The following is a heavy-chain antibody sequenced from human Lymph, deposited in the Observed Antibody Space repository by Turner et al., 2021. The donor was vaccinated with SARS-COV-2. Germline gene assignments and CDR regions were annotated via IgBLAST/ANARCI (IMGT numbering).Heavy chain of an antibody. Sequence: HVPLVESGGGVVPPGCSLSLLCAVSGFIFMSFGMHWVRQAPGKGVKGVEVISCNGVNKNNKDSAEGGLTISRNNSNNTKYMQKKRMRGEETDVYYWEKGPWYDYDSSGVPYYFDYWGQGTLVTVSS. D-gene: IGHD3-22*01. V-gene: IGHV3-30*18. CDR2: ISCNGVNK. CDR3: EKGPWYDYDSSGVPYYFDY. CDR1: GFIFMSFG. J-gene: IGHJ4*02.